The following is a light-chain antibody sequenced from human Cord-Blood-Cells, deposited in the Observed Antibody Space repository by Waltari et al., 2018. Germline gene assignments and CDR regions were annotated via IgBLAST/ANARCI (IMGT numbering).Light chain of an antibody. J-gene: IGKJ3*01. CDR1: QSISSN. CDR2: AAS. CDR3: QQSYNTPFT. V-gene: IGKV1-39*01. Sequence: DIQMTQSPSSLSASVGDRFTITCRASQSISSNLNWYQQKQGKAPKLLIYAASGLQSGVPSRYSGSGTGTDFALTISSLQPEDFATYYCQQSYNTPFTFGPGTKVDIK.